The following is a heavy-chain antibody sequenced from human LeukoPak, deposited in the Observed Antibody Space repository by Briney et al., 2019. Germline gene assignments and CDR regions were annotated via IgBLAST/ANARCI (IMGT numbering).Heavy chain of an antibody. Sequence: GASVKVSCKASGYTFTGYYMHWVRQAPGQGLEWMGWINPNSGGTNYAQKFQGRVTMTRDTSISTAYMELSRLRSDDTAVYYCARESITMIVVVNPDAFDIWGQGTMVTVSS. V-gene: IGHV1-2*02. CDR1: GYTFTGYY. CDR3: ARESITMIVVVNPDAFDI. CDR2: INPNSGGT. J-gene: IGHJ3*02. D-gene: IGHD3-22*01.